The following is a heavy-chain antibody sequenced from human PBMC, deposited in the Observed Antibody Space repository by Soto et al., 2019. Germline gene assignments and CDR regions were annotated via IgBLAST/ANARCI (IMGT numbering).Heavy chain of an antibody. J-gene: IGHJ4*02. CDR1: GGTFSSYA. V-gene: IGHV1-69*12. Sequence: QVQLVQSGVEVKKPGSSVKVSCKASGGTFSSYAISWVRQAPGQGLEWMGGIIPIFGTANYAQKFQGRVTITADESTSTAYMELSSLRSEDTAVYYCARGRLSGYSSGWQSFDYWGQGTLVTVSS. CDR2: IIPIFGTA. CDR3: ARGRLSGYSSGWQSFDY. D-gene: IGHD6-19*01.